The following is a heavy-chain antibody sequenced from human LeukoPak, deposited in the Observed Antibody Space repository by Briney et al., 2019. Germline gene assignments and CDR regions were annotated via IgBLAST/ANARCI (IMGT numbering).Heavy chain of an antibody. V-gene: IGHV5-51*01. D-gene: IGHD6-6*01. CDR2: IYPGDSDT. Sequence: GESLKISRKGSGYSFTSYWIGWVRQMPGKGLEWMGIIYPGDSDTRYSPPFQGQVTISADKSISTAYLQWSSLKASDTAMYYCARPVQYSSSPGAFDIWGQGTMVTVSS. CDR3: ARPVQYSSSPGAFDI. CDR1: GYSFTSYW. J-gene: IGHJ3*02.